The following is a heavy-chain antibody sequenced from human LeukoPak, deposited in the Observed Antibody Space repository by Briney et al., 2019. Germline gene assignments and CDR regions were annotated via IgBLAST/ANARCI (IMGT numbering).Heavy chain of an antibody. V-gene: IGHV4-39*01. D-gene: IGHD3-3*01. J-gene: IGHJ5*02. CDR1: GGSISSSSYY. Sequence: PSETLSLTCTVSGGSISSSSYYWGWIRQPPGKGLEWIGRIYYSGSTYYNPSLKSRVTISVDTSKNQFSLKLSSVTAADTAVYYCARRYYDFWSGYLVWFDPWGQGTLVTVSS. CDR2: IYYSGST. CDR3: ARRYYDFWSGYLVWFDP.